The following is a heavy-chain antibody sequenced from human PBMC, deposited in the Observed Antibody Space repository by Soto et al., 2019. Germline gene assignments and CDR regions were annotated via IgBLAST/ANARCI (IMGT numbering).Heavy chain of an antibody. CDR1: GDIVSSNTVA. CDR3: ARLYSRAWSFDF. Sequence: PSQTLSLTCAISGDIVSSNTVAWSWIRQSPSRGLEWLGRTYYRSKWYYEYAVSLKSRIAINPDTSKNQFSLQLTSVTPEDTAVYYCARLYSRAWSFDFWGQGTLVTVSS. D-gene: IGHD6-19*01. CDR2: TYYRSKWYY. J-gene: IGHJ4*02. V-gene: IGHV6-1*01.